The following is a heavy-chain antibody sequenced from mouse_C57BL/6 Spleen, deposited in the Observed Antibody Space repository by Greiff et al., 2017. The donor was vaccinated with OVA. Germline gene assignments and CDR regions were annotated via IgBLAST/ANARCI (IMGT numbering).Heavy chain of an antibody. J-gene: IGHJ1*03. CDR3: ARLGTDWYFDV. CDR1: GYTFTDYN. D-gene: IGHD3-3*01. CDR2: INPNNGGT. V-gene: IGHV1-18*01. Sequence: EVKLQESGPELVKPGASVKIPCKASGYTFTDYNMDWVKQSHGKSLEWIGDINPNNGGTNYNQKFKGKATLTVDKSSSTAYMELRSLTSEDTAVYYCARLGTDWYFDVWGTGTTVTVSS.